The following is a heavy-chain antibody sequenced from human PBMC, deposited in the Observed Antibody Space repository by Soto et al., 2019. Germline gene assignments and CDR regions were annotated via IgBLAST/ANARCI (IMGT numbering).Heavy chain of an antibody. V-gene: IGHV1-69*01. D-gene: IGHD3-10*01. J-gene: IGHJ6*02. Sequence: QVQLVQSGAEVKKPGSSVKVSCKTSGVSFNNNGIGWVRQAPGHGLEWMGGVSPPFRTSNYARKFQVRISITAEASTGTVNMELSSLTSEDTAQYYCARVLYYGSGSYSPYGMDVWGQGTTVTVSS. CDR1: GVSFNNNG. CDR3: ARVLYYGSGSYSPYGMDV. CDR2: VSPPFRTS.